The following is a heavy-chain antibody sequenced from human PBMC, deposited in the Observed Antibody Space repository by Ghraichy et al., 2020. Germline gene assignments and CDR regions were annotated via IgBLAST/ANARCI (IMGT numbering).Heavy chain of an antibody. J-gene: IGHJ4*02. CDR2: ISGSGGST. V-gene: IGHV3-23*01. D-gene: IGHD4/OR15-4a*01. Sequence: GESLNISCAASGFTFSSYAMSWVRQAPGKGLEWVSAISGSGGSTYYADSVKGRFTISRDNSKNTLYLQMNSLRAEDTAVYYCAKAEVQYYFDYWGQGTLVTVSS. CDR3: AKAEVQYYFDY. CDR1: GFTFSSYA.